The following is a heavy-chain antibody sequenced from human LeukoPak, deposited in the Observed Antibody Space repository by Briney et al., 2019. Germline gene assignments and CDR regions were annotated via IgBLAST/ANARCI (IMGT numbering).Heavy chain of an antibody. CDR3: ARGGRWLQLFDY. CDR1: GGSISSYY. CDR2: IYYSGST. J-gene: IGHJ4*02. Sequence: PSETLSLTCTVSGGSISSYYWSWIRQPPGKGLEWIGYIYYSGSTNHNPSLKSRVTISVDTSKNQFSLKLSSVTAADTAVYYCARGGRWLQLFDYWGQGTLVTVSS. V-gene: IGHV4-59*01. D-gene: IGHD5-24*01.